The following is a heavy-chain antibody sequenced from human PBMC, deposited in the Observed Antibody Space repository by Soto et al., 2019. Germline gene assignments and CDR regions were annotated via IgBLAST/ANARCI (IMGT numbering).Heavy chain of an antibody. J-gene: IGHJ4*02. D-gene: IGHD6-19*01. Sequence: QVQLVQSGAEVKKPGASVKVSCKASGYTFSSYDINWVRQATGQGLEWMGWLNPNSGDTGYAQKFQGRVTLTRNTSINTAYIEMSSLTSDDTAVYYCATSGRGWYLYWGQGTLVTVSS. V-gene: IGHV1-8*01. CDR3: ATSGRGWYLY. CDR1: GYTFSSYD. CDR2: LNPNSGDT.